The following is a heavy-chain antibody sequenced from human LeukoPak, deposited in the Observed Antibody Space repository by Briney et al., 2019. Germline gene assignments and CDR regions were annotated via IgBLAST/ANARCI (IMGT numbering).Heavy chain of an antibody. CDR3: ARGGGVPAEKVEMASKMGRGYNWFDP. Sequence: PSETLSLTCTVSGGSISTSNYYWGWIRQPPGKGLEWIGNIFYSGSTYYSPSVKSRVTISLDTSRNQFSLKLNSVTAADTAVYYCARGGGVPAEKVEMASKMGRGYNWFDPWGQGTLVTVSS. J-gene: IGHJ5*02. V-gene: IGHV4-39*07. CDR1: GGSISTSNYY. D-gene: IGHD5-24*01. CDR2: IFYSGST.